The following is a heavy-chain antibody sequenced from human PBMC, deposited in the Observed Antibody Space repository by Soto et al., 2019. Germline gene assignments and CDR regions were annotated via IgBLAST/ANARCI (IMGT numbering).Heavy chain of an antibody. V-gene: IGHV1-69*01. J-gene: IGHJ6*02. CDR1: GGTFSSYA. CDR3: ARRIAARPAPYYYYGMDV. Sequence: QVQLVQSGAEVKKPGSSVKVSCKASGGTFSSYAISWVRQAPGQGLEWMGGIIPIFGTANYAQKFQGRVTITADESTSTAYMELSSLRSEDMAVYYCARRIAARPAPYYYYGMDVWGQGTTVTVSS. D-gene: IGHD6-6*01. CDR2: IIPIFGTA.